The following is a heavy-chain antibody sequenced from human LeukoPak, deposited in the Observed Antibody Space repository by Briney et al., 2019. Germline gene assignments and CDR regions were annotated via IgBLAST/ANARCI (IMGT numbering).Heavy chain of an antibody. Sequence: ASVKVSCKASGYSFTSDAVHWVRQAPGQRLEWMGRSNAGTGDTKYSQEFQGRVTITTDTSASTAYMELTSLRFEDMAIYYCARGVMYAMDVWGQGTTVTVSS. D-gene: IGHD2-8*01. CDR1: GYSFTSDA. CDR2: SNAGTGDT. J-gene: IGHJ6*02. CDR3: ARGVMYAMDV. V-gene: IGHV1-3*02.